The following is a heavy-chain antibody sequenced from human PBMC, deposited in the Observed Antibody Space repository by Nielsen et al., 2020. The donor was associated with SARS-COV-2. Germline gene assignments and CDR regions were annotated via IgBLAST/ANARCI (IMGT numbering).Heavy chain of an antibody. D-gene: IGHD3-3*01. CDR2: ISSSSSYI. J-gene: IGHJ4*02. Sequence: GGSLRLSCAASGFTFSSHAMSWVRQAPGKGLEWVSSISSSSSYIYYADSVKGRFTISRDNAKNSLYLQMNSLRAEDTAVYYCARVRIFGVVIAFDYWGQGTLVTVSS. V-gene: IGHV3-21*01. CDR1: GFTFSSHA. CDR3: ARVRIFGVVIAFDY.